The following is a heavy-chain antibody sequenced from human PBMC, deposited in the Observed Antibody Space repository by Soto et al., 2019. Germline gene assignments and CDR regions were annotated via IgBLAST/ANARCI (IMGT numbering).Heavy chain of an antibody. CDR1: GGSISSGGYS. J-gene: IGHJ5*02. Sequence: QLQLQESGSGLVKPSQTLSLTCAVSGGSISSGGYSWSWIRQPPGKGLEWIGYIYHSGSTYYNPSLKSRVTISVDRYKNQFSLKLSSVTAADTAVYYCDSTYYGSGSHNWFDPWGQGTLVTVSS. D-gene: IGHD3-10*01. CDR2: IYHSGST. CDR3: DSTYYGSGSHNWFDP. V-gene: IGHV4-30-2*01.